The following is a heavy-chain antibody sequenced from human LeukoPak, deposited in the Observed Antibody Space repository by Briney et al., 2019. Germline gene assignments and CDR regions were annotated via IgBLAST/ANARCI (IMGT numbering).Heavy chain of an antibody. CDR1: GFTFSDSA. D-gene: IGHD6-19*01. CDR3: ARGGTVAGNPGLFDY. J-gene: IGHJ4*02. CDR2: ISASGGNS. V-gene: IGHV3-23*01. Sequence: GGSLRLSCEASGFTFSDSAMSWVRQASGRGLEWVSPISASGGNSYYADSVKGRFTVSRDSSKNTLHLQMNSLRAEDTAVYYCARGGTVAGNPGLFDYWGQGTLVTVSS.